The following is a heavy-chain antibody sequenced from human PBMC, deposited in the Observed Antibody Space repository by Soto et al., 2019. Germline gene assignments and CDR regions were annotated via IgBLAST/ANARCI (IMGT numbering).Heavy chain of an antibody. V-gene: IGHV4-34*01. CDR2: INHSGST. Sequence: SETLSLTCAVYGGSFSGYYWSWIRQPPGKGLEWIGEINHSGSTNYNPSLKSRVTISVDTSKNQFSLKLSSVTAADTAVYYCARARAVATPRYYYHYGMDVWGQGTTVTVSS. CDR1: GGSFSGYY. D-gene: IGHD6-19*01. J-gene: IGHJ6*02. CDR3: ARARAVATPRYYYHYGMDV.